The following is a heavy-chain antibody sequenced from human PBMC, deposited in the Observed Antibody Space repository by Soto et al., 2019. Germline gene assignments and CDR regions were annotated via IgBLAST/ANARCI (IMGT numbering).Heavy chain of an antibody. Sequence: QVQLVQAGGAVKQPGASVKGSCKTSGYSFTTYGISWVRQAPGQGLEWMGWISAYNGNTNYAQKLQDRVTMTTDTSTSTADMELRSLRSDDTAVYSCAREGPDPYCYYGMDVWGQGSTVTVSS. V-gene: IGHV1-18*01. CDR3: AREGPDPYCYYGMDV. CDR1: GYSFTTYG. CDR2: ISAYNGNT. J-gene: IGHJ6*02.